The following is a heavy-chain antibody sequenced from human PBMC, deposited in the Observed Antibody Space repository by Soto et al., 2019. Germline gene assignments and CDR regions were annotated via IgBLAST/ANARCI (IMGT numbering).Heavy chain of an antibody. J-gene: IGHJ4*02. D-gene: IGHD6-19*01. CDR1: GYTFTSYD. V-gene: IGHV1-8*01. CDR2: MNPNSGNT. Sequence: ASVKVSCKASGYTFTSYDINWVRQATGQGLEWMGWMNPNSGNTGYAQKFQGRVTMTRNTSISTAYMELSSLRSEDTAVYYCVRTAVAGQCFDYWGQGTLVTVSS. CDR3: VRTAVAGQCFDY.